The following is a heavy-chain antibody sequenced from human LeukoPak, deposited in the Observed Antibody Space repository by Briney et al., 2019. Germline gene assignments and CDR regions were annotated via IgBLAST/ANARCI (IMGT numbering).Heavy chain of an antibody. Sequence: SETLSLTCTVSGGSISYDYWTWIRQSPGKRLEWIGYIHYSGATNYSPSLNSRVTISVDTSKNQFSLKLSSVTAADTALYYCATLRGASTAVFDSWGQGTLVTVSS. V-gene: IGHV4-59*08. D-gene: IGHD2-21*02. CDR3: ATLRGASTAVFDS. J-gene: IGHJ4*02. CDR1: GGSISYDY. CDR2: IHYSGAT.